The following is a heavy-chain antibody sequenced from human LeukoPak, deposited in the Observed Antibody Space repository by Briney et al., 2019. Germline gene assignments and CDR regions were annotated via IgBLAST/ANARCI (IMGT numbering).Heavy chain of an antibody. CDR3: ARSYGDYQPFFDY. CDR1: GGSISSGGYY. J-gene: IGHJ4*02. CDR2: IYYGGST. V-gene: IGHV4-31*03. D-gene: IGHD4-17*01. Sequence: SETLSLTCTVSGGSISSGGYYWSWIRQHPGKGLEWIGYIYYGGSTYYNPSLKSRVTISVDTSKNQFSLKLSSVTAADTAVYYCARSYGDYQPFFDYWGQGTLVTVSS.